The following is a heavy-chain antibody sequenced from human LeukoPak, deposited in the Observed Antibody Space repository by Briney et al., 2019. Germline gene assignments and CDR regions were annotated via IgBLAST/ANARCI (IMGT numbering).Heavy chain of an antibody. CDR2: IYLRGNT. Sequence: SGTLSLTCAISGGSISSSNWWTWVRQPPGKGLEWVGEIYLRGNTNCNPSLESRVTISVDGSKTQLSLRLESVTAADTAVYYCARGTITTVTDSWGPGTLVTVSS. V-gene: IGHV4-4*02. J-gene: IGHJ4*02. D-gene: IGHD4-17*01. CDR3: ARGTITTVTDS. CDR1: GGSISSSNW.